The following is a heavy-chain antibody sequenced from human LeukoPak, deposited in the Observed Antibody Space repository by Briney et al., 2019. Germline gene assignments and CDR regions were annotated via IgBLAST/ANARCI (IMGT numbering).Heavy chain of an antibody. CDR3: ARGGYSSGDGAYYVDY. CDR1: GFTFSDYY. D-gene: IGHD5-18*01. V-gene: IGHV3-11*06. Sequence: GGSLRLPCAASGFTFSDYYMSWIRQAPGKGLEWVSYISSSSSYTNYADSVKGRFTISRDNAKNSLYLQMNSLRAEDTAVYYCARGGYSSGDGAYYVDYWGQGTLVTVSS. CDR2: ISSSSSYT. J-gene: IGHJ4*02.